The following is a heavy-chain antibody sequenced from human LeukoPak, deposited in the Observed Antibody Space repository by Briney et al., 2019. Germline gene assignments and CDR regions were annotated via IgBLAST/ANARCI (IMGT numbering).Heavy chain of an antibody. D-gene: IGHD3-3*01. CDR1: GGSISSYY. V-gene: IGHV4-59*01. CDR2: IYYSGST. CDR3: ARGHYDFWSGYSHFDY. J-gene: IGHJ4*02. Sequence: SETLSLTCTVSGGSISSYYWSWIRQPPGKGLEWIGYIYYSGSTNYNPSLKSRVTISVDTSKNQFSLKLSSVTAADTAVYYCARGHYDFWSGYSHFDYWGQGTLVTVSS.